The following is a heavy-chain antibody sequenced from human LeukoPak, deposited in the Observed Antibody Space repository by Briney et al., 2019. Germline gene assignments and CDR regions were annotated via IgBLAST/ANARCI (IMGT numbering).Heavy chain of an antibody. J-gene: IGHJ2*01. CDR3: ARDLSIWYFDL. CDR1: GFTVSSNY. Sequence: PGGSLRLSCAASGFTVSSNYMSWVRQAPGKGLEWVSVIYSGGSTYYADSVKGRFTISRDNSKNTLYLQMNSLRAEDTAVYYCARDLSIWYFDLWGRGTLVTVSS. V-gene: IGHV3-53*01. D-gene: IGHD2/OR15-2a*01. CDR2: IYSGGST.